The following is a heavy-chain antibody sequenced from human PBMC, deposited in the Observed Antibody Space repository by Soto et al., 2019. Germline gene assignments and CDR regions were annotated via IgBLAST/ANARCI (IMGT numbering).Heavy chain of an antibody. CDR3: ARTVYYYDSSGYYLDY. J-gene: IGHJ4*03. V-gene: IGHV1-18*01. D-gene: IGHD3-22*01. CDR2: ISAYNGNT. CDR1: GYTFTSYG. Sequence: GASVKVSCKASGYTFTSYGISWVRQAPGQGLEWMGWISAYNGNTNYAQKLQGRVTMTTDTSTSTAYMELRSLRSDDTAVYYCARTVYYYDSSGYYLDYWGQGTTVTVSS.